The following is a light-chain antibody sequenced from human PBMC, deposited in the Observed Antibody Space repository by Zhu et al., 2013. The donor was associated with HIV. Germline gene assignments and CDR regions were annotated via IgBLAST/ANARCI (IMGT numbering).Light chain of an antibody. CDR2: GAS. Sequence: ETVMTQSPDTLSVSPGERATLSCRASQSISSNLAWYQQKPGQAPRLLIYGASTRATGIPDRFSGSGSGTEFTLTISSLQSEDFATYYCQQYDDWPPWAFGQGTKVEVK. CDR1: QSISSN. CDR3: QQYDDWPPWA. J-gene: IGKJ1*01. V-gene: IGKV3-15*01.